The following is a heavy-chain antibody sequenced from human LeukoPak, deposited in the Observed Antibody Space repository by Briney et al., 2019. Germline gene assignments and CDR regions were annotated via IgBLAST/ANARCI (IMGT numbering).Heavy chain of an antibody. CDR2: MNPNSGNT. CDR3: ARDIDSSWYSYYYYMDV. D-gene: IGHD6-13*01. Sequence: ASVKVSCKASGYTFTSHDINWVRQATGQGLEWMGWMNPNSGNTGYAQKFQGRVTITRNTSISTAYMELSSLRSDDTAVYYCARDIDSSWYSYYYYMDVWGKGTTVTVSS. J-gene: IGHJ6*03. V-gene: IGHV1-8*01. CDR1: GYTFTSHD.